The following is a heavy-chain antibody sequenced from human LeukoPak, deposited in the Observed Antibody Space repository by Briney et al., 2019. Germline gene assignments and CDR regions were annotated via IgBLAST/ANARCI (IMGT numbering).Heavy chain of an antibody. CDR2: INHSGST. CDR1: GGSFSGYY. J-gene: IGHJ5*02. V-gene: IGHV4-34*01. D-gene: IGHD4-17*01. CDR3: ASVYGDCVNWFDP. Sequence: PSETLSLTCAVYGGSFSGYYWSWIRQPPGKGLEWIGEINHSGSTNYNPSLKSRVTISVDTSKNQFSLKLSSVTAADTAVYYCASVYGDCVNWFDPWGQGTLVTVSS.